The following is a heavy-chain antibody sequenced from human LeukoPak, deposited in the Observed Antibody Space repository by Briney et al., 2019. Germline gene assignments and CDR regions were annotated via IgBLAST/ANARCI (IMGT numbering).Heavy chain of an antibody. J-gene: IGHJ4*02. CDR1: GYTFTSHG. Sequence: ASVKVSCKASGYTFTSHGITWVRQAPGQGLEWMGWISAYNGNTNYAQKFQGRVTMTTDTSTSTAYMGLRSLRSDDTAVYYCARYGDFVVVSAASTAADYWGQGTLVTVSS. V-gene: IGHV1-18*01. CDR3: ARYGDFVVVSAASTAADY. CDR2: ISAYNGNT. D-gene: IGHD2-2*01.